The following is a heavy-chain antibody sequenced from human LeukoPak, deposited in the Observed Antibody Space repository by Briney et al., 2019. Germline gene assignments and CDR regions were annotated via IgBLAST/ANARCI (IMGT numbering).Heavy chain of an antibody. Sequence: GGSLRLSCAASGFTFSSYAMSWVRQAPGKGLEWVSAISGSGGSTYYADSVKGRFTISRDNSKNTLYLQMNSLRAEDTAVYYCAKDSGPTYYYDSSGYYFRDRFDYWGQGTLVTVSS. J-gene: IGHJ4*02. CDR1: GFTFSSYA. CDR2: ISGSGGST. CDR3: AKDSGPTYYYDSSGYYFRDRFDY. D-gene: IGHD3-22*01. V-gene: IGHV3-23*01.